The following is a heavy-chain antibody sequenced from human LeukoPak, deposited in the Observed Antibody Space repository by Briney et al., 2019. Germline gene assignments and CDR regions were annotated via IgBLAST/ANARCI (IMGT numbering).Heavy chain of an antibody. CDR1: GFAFQYYW. V-gene: IGHV3-7*01. CDR2: TKEDGTEE. Sequence: PGGSLRLSCAASGFAFQYYWMAWVRQAPGKGLEWVAHTKEDGTEEYYLDSVRGRFTVSKNDAKSSLFLQMNSLTAEDTALYYCVRGGWELDFWGQGTLVTVSS. CDR3: VRGGWELDF. D-gene: IGHD1-26*01. J-gene: IGHJ4*02.